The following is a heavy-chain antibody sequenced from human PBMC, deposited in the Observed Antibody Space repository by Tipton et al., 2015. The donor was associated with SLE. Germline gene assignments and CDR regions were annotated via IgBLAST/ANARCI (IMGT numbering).Heavy chain of an antibody. J-gene: IGHJ1*01. CDR1: GGSIGSGGYS. Sequence: TLSLTCAVSGGSIGSGGYSWNWIRQPPGKGLEWIGYVYHSGSAYYNPSLKSRVTISGDTSKNQFSLRLSSVTAADTAVYYCARGPYIAAAQFHHWGPGTLVTVSS. V-gene: IGHV4-30-2*01. CDR2: VYHSGSA. CDR3: ARGPYIAAAQFHH. D-gene: IGHD6-13*01.